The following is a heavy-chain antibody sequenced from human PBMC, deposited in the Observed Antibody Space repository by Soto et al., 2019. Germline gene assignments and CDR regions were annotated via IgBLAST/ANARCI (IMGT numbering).Heavy chain of an antibody. CDR2: ISYDGSNK. CDR1: GFTFSSYG. V-gene: IGHV3-30*03. D-gene: IGHD3-9*01. CDR3: ASQDSVLRYFDSVR. Sequence: PGGSLRLSCAASGFTFSSYGMHWVRQAPGKGLEWVAVISYDGSNKYYADSVKGRFTISRDNSKNTLYLQMNSLRAEDTAVYYCASQDSVLRYFDSVRWGQGTLVTVSS. J-gene: IGHJ4*02.